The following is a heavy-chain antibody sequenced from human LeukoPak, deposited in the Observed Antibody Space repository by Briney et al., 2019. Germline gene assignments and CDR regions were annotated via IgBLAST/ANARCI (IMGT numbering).Heavy chain of an antibody. CDR1: GFTFSSYA. D-gene: IGHD3-22*01. CDR2: ITYDGSNK. Sequence: GGSLRLSCAASGFTFSSYAMHWVRQAPGKGLEGVAGITYDGSNKYYADSVKGRFTISRDNSKNTLYLQMNRLSAEDAAVSYCARDTPLHSSAYYLDYWGQGTLVTVSS. V-gene: IGHV3-30*04. J-gene: IGHJ4*02. CDR3: ARDTPLHSSAYYLDY.